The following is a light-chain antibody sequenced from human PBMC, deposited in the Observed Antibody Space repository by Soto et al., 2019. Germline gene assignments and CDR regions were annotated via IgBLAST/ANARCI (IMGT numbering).Light chain of an antibody. Sequence: EIVLTQSPATLSLSPGERATLSCGASQSVSSSYLAWYQQKPGLAPRLLMYDASSRATGIPDRFSGSGSGTDFTLTISRLEPDDFATYYCQQYNSYSPYTFGQGTKLEIK. CDR2: DAS. J-gene: IGKJ2*01. V-gene: IGKV3D-20*01. CDR1: QSVSSSY. CDR3: QQYNSYSPYT.